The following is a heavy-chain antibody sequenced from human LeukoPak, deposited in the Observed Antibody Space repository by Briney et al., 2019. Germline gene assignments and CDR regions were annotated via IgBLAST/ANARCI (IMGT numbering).Heavy chain of an antibody. CDR1: GGSFSGYY. D-gene: IGHD2-2*01. CDR2: INHSGST. Sequence: SETLSLTCAVYGGSFSGYYWSWIRQPPGMGLEWIGEINHSGSTNYNPSLKSRVTISVDTSKNQFSLKLSSVTAADTAVYYCARRGAIYYYYGMDVWGQGTTVTVSS. CDR3: ARRGAIYYYYGMDV. J-gene: IGHJ6*02. V-gene: IGHV4-34*01.